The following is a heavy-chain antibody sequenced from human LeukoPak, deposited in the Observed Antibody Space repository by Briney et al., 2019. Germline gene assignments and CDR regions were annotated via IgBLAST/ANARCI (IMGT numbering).Heavy chain of an antibody. CDR1: GFTFSSYA. V-gene: IGHV3-23*01. CDR2: VSVSGGST. J-gene: IGHJ4*02. Sequence: GGSLRLSCAASGFTFSSYAMSWVRQAPGKGLEWVSTVSVSGGSTYYADSVKGRFTISRDNSKNTLYLQMNTLRAEDTAVYYCAKDPVGIVVVPAATDYWGQGTLVTVSS. CDR3: AKDPVGIVVVPAATDY. D-gene: IGHD2-2*01.